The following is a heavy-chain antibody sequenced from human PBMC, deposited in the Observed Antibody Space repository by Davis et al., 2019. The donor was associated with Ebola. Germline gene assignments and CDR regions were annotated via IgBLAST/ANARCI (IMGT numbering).Heavy chain of an antibody. CDR2: LSAHGEST. J-gene: IGHJ4*02. CDR1: GFTFSDYY. CDR3: VRPGSGSYTPDFDY. V-gene: IGHV3-43*02. D-gene: IGHD3-10*01. Sequence: PGGSLRLSCAASGFTFSDYYMSWIRQAPGKGLEWVSLLSAHGESTYYADSVKGRFTISRDNINKSLYLQMNSLRTEDTAFYYCVRPGSGSYTPDFDYWGQGTLVTVSS.